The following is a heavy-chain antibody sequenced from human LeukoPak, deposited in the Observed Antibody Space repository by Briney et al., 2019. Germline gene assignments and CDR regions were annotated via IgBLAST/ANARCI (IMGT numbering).Heavy chain of an antibody. Sequence: GGSLRLTCAASGFTFSSYAMNWVRQAPGKGLEWVSSISESGGTTDYADSVKGRLTISRDNSKNTLYLQMNSLRAEDTAVYYCARQWLVNGWGQGTLVTVSS. CDR3: ARQWLVNG. D-gene: IGHD6-19*01. V-gene: IGHV3-23*01. CDR1: GFTFSSYA. CDR2: ISESGGTT. J-gene: IGHJ4*02.